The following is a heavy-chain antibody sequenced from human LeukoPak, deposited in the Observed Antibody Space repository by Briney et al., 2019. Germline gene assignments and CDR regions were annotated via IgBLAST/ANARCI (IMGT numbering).Heavy chain of an antibody. Sequence: GGSLRLSCAASGFTFSKYWMSWVRQAPGRGLEWVANIKQDGSETYYVDSVEGRFTISRDNAKNSLFLQMNSLRAEDTAVYYCLSFDYWGQGTLVTVSS. D-gene: IGHD2/OR15-2a*01. V-gene: IGHV3-7*02. J-gene: IGHJ4*02. CDR1: GFTFSKYW. CDR3: LSFDY. CDR2: IKQDGSET.